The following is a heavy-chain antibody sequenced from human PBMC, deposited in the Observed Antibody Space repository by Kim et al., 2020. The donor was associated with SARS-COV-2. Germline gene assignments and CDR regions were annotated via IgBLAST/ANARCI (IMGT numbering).Heavy chain of an antibody. J-gene: IGHJ6*03. CDR2: IYYTGST. CDR1: GGSISSFY. V-gene: IGHV4-59*08. D-gene: IGHD4-17*01. CDR3: ARVRYDYGGNSGSYYYYMDV. Sequence: SETLSLTCTVSGGSISSFYWSWIRQPPGKGLEWIGYIYYTGSTNYNPSLKSRVTISVDTSKTQFSLKLRSVTAADTAVYYCARVRYDYGGNSGSYYYYMDVWGKGTTVTVSS.